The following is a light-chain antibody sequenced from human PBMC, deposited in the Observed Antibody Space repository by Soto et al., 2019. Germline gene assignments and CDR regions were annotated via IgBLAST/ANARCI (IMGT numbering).Light chain of an antibody. CDR2: VAS. CDR3: QLLNTYPLT. V-gene: IGKV1-9*01. J-gene: IGKJ4*01. Sequence: DIQLTQSPSFLSASVGDRVTITCRASQDISRYLAWYQQKPRQAPKLLIHVASTLQSRDPSRFSDSGSGTDFTLTISRLQPEDFATYYCQLLNTYPLTFGGGTKMEIK. CDR1: QDISRY.